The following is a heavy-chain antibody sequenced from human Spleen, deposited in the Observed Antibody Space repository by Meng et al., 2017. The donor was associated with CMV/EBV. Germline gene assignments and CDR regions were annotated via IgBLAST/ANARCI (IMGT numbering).Heavy chain of an antibody. D-gene: IGHD3-22*01. CDR3: ARLTYYYDSSGSDNGGYFDY. Sequence: ASVKVSCKASGYSFTNYMHWVRQAPGQGLEWMGIINPTGGYTNYAQKFQGKLTMTRDTSTSTVYMELSSLRSEDTAVYYCARLTYYYDSSGSDNGGYFDYWGQGTLVTVSS. V-gene: IGHV1-46*01. CDR2: INPTGGYT. J-gene: IGHJ4*02. CDR1: GYSFTNY.